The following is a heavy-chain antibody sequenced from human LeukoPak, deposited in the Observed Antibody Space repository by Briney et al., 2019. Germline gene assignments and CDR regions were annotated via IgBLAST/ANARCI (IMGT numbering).Heavy chain of an antibody. Sequence: GGSLRLSCAASGFTFSSYGMHWVRQAPGKGLEWVAVISYDGSNKYYADSVKGRFTISRDNSKNTLYLQMNSLRAEDTAVYYCAKTLSGSWSDYYYYGMDVWGKGTTVTVSS. CDR1: GFTFSSYG. CDR3: AKTLSGSWSDYYYYGMDV. V-gene: IGHV3-30*18. CDR2: ISYDGSNK. J-gene: IGHJ6*04. D-gene: IGHD6-13*01.